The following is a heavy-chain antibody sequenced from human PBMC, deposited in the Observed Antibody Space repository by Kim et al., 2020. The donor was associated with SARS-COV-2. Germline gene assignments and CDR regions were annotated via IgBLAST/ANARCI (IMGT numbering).Heavy chain of an antibody. V-gene: IGHV4-31*02. Sequence: HNSRVTISGDTSKNQLSLKLSSVTAADTAVYYCAGDYGSGKQETYAFDPWGQGTLVTVSS. CDR3: AGDYGSGKQETYAFDP. J-gene: IGHJ5*02. D-gene: IGHD3-10*01.